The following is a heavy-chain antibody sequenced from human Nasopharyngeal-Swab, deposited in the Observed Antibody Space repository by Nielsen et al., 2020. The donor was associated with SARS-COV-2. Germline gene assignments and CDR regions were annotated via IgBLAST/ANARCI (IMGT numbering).Heavy chain of an antibody. D-gene: IGHD5-18*01. CDR1: GYTFTSYA. CDR2: INAGNGNT. CDR3: ARDYYSYGQYYYYYMDV. V-gene: IGHV1-3*01. J-gene: IGHJ6*03. Sequence: ASVKVSCKASGYTFTSYAMHWVRQAPGQRLEWTGWINAGNGNTKYSQKFQGRVTITRDTSASTAYMELSSLRSEDTAVYYCARDYYSYGQYYYYYMDVWGKGTTVTVSS.